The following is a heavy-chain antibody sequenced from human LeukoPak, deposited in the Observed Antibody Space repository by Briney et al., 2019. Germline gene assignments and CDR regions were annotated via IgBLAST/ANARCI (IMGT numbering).Heavy chain of an antibody. CDR3: ARGGPFPSGSSSREYYLDY. V-gene: IGHV1-18*01. J-gene: IGHJ4*02. D-gene: IGHD6-6*01. Sequence: ASVKVSCKASGYAFINYGISWVRQAPGQGVEWMGWRSIYNGNTDYKLQGRVTMTTDTSTSTAYMEVRSLRSDDTAVYYCARGGPFPSGSSSREYYLDYWGQGTLVTVSS. CDR2: RSIYNGNT. CDR1: GYAFINYG.